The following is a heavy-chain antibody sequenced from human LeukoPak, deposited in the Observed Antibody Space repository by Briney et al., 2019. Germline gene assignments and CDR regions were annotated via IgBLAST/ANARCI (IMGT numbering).Heavy chain of an antibody. CDR3: ARVRYQGFDP. CDR1: GGSISRYY. V-gene: IGHV4-4*07. Sequence: SETLSLTCAVSGGSISRYYWSWIRQPAGRGLEWIGHIYTSGSTNYNPSLQSRVTMSIDMSENQFSLRLNSVTAADTAIYYCARVRYQGFDPWGQGTLVTVSS. J-gene: IGHJ5*02. D-gene: IGHD2-2*01. CDR2: IYTSGST.